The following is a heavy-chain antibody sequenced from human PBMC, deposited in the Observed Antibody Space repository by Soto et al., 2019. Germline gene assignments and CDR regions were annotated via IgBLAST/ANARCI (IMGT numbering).Heavy chain of an antibody. J-gene: IGHJ4*02. CDR3: ARIGRFGELGFDY. V-gene: IGHV2-70*01. CDR1: GFSHSTSGMC. Sequence: SGPTLVNPTQTLTLTCPFSGFSHSTSGMCVSWIRQPPGKALEWLALIDWDDDKYYSTSLKIRLTISMDISKNQVVLTMTNMDPVDTATYYCARIGRFGELGFDYWGQGTLVTVSS. D-gene: IGHD3-10*01. CDR2: IDWDDDK.